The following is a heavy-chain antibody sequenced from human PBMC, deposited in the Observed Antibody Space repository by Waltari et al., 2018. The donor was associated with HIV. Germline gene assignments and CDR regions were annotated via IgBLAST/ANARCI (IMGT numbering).Heavy chain of an antibody. Sequence: QIQLVQSGPEVRKPGASVKVSCKTSGYTFSSSGISWVRKAPGQGLEWMGWISASNSDRNYQQKIQDRVTMTTDTSTRTAYMERRSLRSDDTAVYYWATTVSDIDLWGQGTLVAVSS. CDR1: GYTFSSSG. D-gene: IGHD4-17*01. J-gene: IGHJ3*01. V-gene: IGHV1-18*01. CDR2: ISASNSDR. CDR3: ATTVSDIDL.